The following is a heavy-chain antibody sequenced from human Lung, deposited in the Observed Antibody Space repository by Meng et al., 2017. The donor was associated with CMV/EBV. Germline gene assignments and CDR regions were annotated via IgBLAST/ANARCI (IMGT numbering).Heavy chain of an antibody. CDR1: GFTFSNYW. D-gene: IGHD6-6*01. J-gene: IGHJ4*02. Sequence: GEXXKISCAASGFTFSNYWMTWVRQAPGKGLEWVANIKQDGSQIYYVDSLKGRFTISRDNTKSSVYLQMNSLRAEDTAVYYCARIGYSSSSLDYWGQGTXVTVAS. V-gene: IGHV3-7*01. CDR3: ARIGYSSSSLDY. CDR2: IKQDGSQI.